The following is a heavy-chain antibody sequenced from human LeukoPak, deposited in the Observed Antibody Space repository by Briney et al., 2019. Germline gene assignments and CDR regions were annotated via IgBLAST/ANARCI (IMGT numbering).Heavy chain of an antibody. Sequence: GGSLRLSCAASGFPFRSHWMHWVRQVPGKGLVWVSHISTDGTTTNYADSVKGRFTISRDNAKDTLYLQLNSLRAEDTAIYYCGKSPGYSRGGWGQGTLV. CDR1: GFPFRSHW. CDR3: GKSPGYSRGG. J-gene: IGHJ4*02. D-gene: IGHD5-12*01. V-gene: IGHV3-74*01. CDR2: ISTDGTTT.